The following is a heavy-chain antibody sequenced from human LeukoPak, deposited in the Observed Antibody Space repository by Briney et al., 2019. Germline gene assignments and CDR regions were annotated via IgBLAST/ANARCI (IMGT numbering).Heavy chain of an antibody. Sequence: SETLSLTCAVSGGSISGGGYSWSWIRQPPGKGLEWIGYIYHSGSTYYNPSLKSRVTISVDRSKNQFSLKLSSVTAADTAVYYCARVHPTLYYYGMDVWGKGTTVTVSS. J-gene: IGHJ6*04. CDR1: GGSISGGGYS. CDR2: IYHSGST. V-gene: IGHV4-30-2*01. CDR3: ARVHPTLYYYGMDV.